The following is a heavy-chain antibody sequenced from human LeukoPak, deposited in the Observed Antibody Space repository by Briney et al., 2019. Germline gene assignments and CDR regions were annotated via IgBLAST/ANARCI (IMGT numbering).Heavy chain of an antibody. Sequence: HPGRSLRLSCAASGFMFDDFAMHWVRQAPGKGLEWVSGIFWNSGSIDYAVSVKGRFTISRDNAKNSLFLQMNSLRPEDAAFYYCAKGTGRYWTFFDTWGQGTLVTVSS. J-gene: IGHJ4*02. CDR1: GFMFDDFA. V-gene: IGHV3-9*01. CDR3: AKGTGRYWTFFDT. CDR2: IFWNSGSI. D-gene: IGHD1-26*01.